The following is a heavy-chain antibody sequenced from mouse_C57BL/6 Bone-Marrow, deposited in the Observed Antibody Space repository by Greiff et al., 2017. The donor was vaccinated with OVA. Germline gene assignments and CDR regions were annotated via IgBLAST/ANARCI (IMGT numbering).Heavy chain of an antibody. D-gene: IGHD4-1*01. Sequence: QVQLKESGAELARPGASVKLSCKASGYTFTSYGISWVKQRTGQGLEWIGEIYPRSGNTYYNEKFKGKATLTADKSSSTAYMELRSLTSEDSAVYFCARKRDWDDYAMDYWGQGTSVTVSS. CDR1: GYTFTSYG. CDR2: IYPRSGNT. CDR3: ARKRDWDDYAMDY. V-gene: IGHV1-81*01. J-gene: IGHJ4*01.